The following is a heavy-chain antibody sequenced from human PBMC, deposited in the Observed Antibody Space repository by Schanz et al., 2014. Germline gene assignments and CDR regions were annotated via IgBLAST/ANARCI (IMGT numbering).Heavy chain of an antibody. CDR3: ARANYRRKINFDY. J-gene: IGHJ4*02. CDR2: ISYDGSNK. V-gene: IGHV3-30-3*01. CDR1: GFTLSSYA. D-gene: IGHD3-10*01. Sequence: QVQLVESGGGLVKPGRSLRLSCAAYGFTLSSYAMHWVRQAPGKGLEWVAVISYDGSNKYYADSVKGRFTMSRDNSKNTLYLQMNSLRAEDTAVYYCARANYRRKINFDYWGRGTLVTVSS.